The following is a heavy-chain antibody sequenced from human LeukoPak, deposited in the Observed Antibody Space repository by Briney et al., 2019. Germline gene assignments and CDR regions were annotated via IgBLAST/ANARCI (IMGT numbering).Heavy chain of an antibody. Sequence: PSETLSLTCAVYGGSFSGYYWSWIRQPPGEGLEWIGEINHSGSTNYNPSLKSRVTISVDTSKNQFSLKLSSVTAADTAVYYCARGGLYGDGNDYWGQGTLVTVSS. CDR2: INHSGST. D-gene: IGHD4-17*01. V-gene: IGHV4-34*01. CDR3: ARGGLYGDGNDY. J-gene: IGHJ4*02. CDR1: GGSFSGYY.